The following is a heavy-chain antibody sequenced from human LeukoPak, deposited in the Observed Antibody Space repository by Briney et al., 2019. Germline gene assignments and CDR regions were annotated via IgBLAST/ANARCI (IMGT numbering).Heavy chain of an antibody. V-gene: IGHV3-53*01. CDR1: GFTVSSNY. CDR3: ARTVHYAFDI. J-gene: IGHJ3*02. CDR2: IDSGGST. Sequence: QPGGSLRLSVAAYGFTVSSNYMGWVRKAPGRGLEWVSLIDSGGSTYYGDSVKGRFTISRDNSKNTLYLQINSLRADDTAVYYSARTVHYAFDIWGQGTMVTVSS. D-gene: IGHD4-17*01.